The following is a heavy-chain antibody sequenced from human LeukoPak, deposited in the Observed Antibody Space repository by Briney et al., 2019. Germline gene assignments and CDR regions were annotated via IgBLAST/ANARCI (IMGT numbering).Heavy chain of an antibody. CDR3: AKDSVYYYDSSGYSALFDY. CDR2: ISWNSGSI. Sequence: GRSLRLSCAASGFTFDDYAMHWVRQAPGKGPEGVSGISWNSGSIGYADSVKGRFTISRDNAKNFLYLQMNSLRAEDTALYYCAKDSVYYYDSSGYSALFDYWGQGTLVTVSS. CDR1: GFTFDDYA. V-gene: IGHV3-9*01. J-gene: IGHJ4*02. D-gene: IGHD3-22*01.